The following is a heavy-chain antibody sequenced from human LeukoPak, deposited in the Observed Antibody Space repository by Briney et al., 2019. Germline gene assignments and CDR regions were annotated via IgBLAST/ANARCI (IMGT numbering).Heavy chain of an antibody. CDR2: MYHSGST. CDR1: GGSISSGNW. Sequence: SGTLSLTCAASGGSISSGNWWSWVRQPPGKGLEWIGEMYHSGSTNYNPSLKSRVTISIDKSKNRFSLKLNSVTAADTAVYYCASSRDSSGYFFDSWGQGTLVTVSS. V-gene: IGHV4-4*02. CDR3: ASSRDSSGYFFDS. J-gene: IGHJ4*02. D-gene: IGHD3-22*01.